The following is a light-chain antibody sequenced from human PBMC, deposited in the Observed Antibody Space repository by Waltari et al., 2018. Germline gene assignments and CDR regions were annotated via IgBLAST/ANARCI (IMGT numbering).Light chain of an antibody. Sequence: DIQMTQSPSSLSASVGDRVTIPCRASQGISNYLAWYQQKPGKVPKLLIYAASTLQSGVPSRFSGSGSGTDFTLTISSLQPEDVATYYCQKYNSAPQFTFGPGTKVDIK. CDR1: QGISNY. CDR2: AAS. J-gene: IGKJ3*01. V-gene: IGKV1-27*01. CDR3: QKYNSAPQFT.